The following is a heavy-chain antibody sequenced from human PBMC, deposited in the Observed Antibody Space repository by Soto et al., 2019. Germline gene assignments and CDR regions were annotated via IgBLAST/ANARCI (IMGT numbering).Heavy chain of an antibody. CDR2: IYSGGGT. D-gene: IGHD5-18*01. Sequence: EVQLVESGGGLVQPGRSLRLSCAASGFTVSSSYMSWVRQAPGKGLECVSIIYSGGGTYYADSVKGRFGISRDNSKNTLYLQMDSLRAEDTALYYCARLDRGYNFGPPGDRWGQGTLVTVSS. J-gene: IGHJ5*02. CDR3: ARLDRGYNFGPPGDR. CDR1: GFTVSSSY. V-gene: IGHV3-66*04.